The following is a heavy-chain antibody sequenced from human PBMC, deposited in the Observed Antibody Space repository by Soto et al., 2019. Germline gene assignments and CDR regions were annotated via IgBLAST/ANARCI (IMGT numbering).Heavy chain of an antibody. CDR3: ARDWPPRYYYGMDV. Sequence: PSETLSLTCTVSGGSVRSGSYYWSWIRQPPGKVLEWIGYIYYSGSTNYNPSLKSRVTISVDTSKNQFSLELSSVTAADTAVYYCARDWPPRYYYGMDVWGQGTTVTVSS. J-gene: IGHJ6*02. CDR2: IYYSGST. CDR1: GGSVRSGSYY. V-gene: IGHV4-61*01.